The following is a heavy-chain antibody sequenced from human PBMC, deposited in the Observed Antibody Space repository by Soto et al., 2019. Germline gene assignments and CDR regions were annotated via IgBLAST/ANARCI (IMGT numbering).Heavy chain of an antibody. CDR3: ARGGWYFNGMDV. CDR1: GFTFSSYD. V-gene: IGHV3-13*01. Sequence: PGGSLRLSCAASGFTFSSYDMHWVRQATGKGLEWVSAIGTAGDTYYPGSVKGRFTISRENAKNSLYLQMNSLRAEDTAVYYCARGGWYFNGMDVWGQGTTVTVSS. CDR2: IGTAGDT. D-gene: IGHD6-19*01. J-gene: IGHJ6*02.